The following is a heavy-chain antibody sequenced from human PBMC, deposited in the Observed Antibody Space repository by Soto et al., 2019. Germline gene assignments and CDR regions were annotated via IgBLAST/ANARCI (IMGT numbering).Heavy chain of an antibody. Sequence: SETLSLTCTVSGGSITSSYWSWLRRPPRKGLEWIAYIYDTGITGYTPSTSYNPSLKSRVTMSVDTSKSQFSLKLTPVTAADTAVYYCARGEDAFFYYGLDVWGQGITVT. CDR2: IYDTGITGYTPST. CDR3: ARGEDAFFYYGLDV. V-gene: IGHV4-59*01. CDR1: GGSITSSY. J-gene: IGHJ6*02.